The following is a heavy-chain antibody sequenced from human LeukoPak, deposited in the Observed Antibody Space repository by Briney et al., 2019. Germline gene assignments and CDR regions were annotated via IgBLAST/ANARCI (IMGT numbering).Heavy chain of an antibody. CDR3: ARSFARDAFDI. CDR1: GGSISSGGYY. Sequence: PSETLSLTCTVSGGSISSGGYYWSWLRQHPGKGLEWIGYIYYSGSTYYNPSLKSRVTISVDTSKNQFSLKLSSVTAADTAVYYCARSFARDAFDIWGQGTMVTVSS. J-gene: IGHJ3*02. V-gene: IGHV4-31*03. D-gene: IGHD3-3*01. CDR2: IYYSGST.